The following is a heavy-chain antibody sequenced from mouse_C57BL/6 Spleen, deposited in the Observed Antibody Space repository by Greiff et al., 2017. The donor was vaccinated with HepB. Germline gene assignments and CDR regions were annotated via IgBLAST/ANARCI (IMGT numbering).Heavy chain of an antibody. CDR2: INPNNGGT. J-gene: IGHJ3*01. Sequence: EVQLQQSGPELVKPGASVKISCKASGYTFTDYYMNWVKQSHGKSLEWIGDINPNNGGTSYNQKFKGKATLTVDKSSSTAYMELRSLTSEDSAVYDCAGSSYSWFAYWGQGTLVTVSA. D-gene: IGHD1-1*01. V-gene: IGHV1-26*01. CDR3: AGSSYSWFAY. CDR1: GYTFTDYY.